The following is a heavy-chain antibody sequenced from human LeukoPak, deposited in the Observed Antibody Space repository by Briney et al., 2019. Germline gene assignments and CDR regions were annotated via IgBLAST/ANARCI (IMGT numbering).Heavy chain of an antibody. D-gene: IGHD6-19*01. CDR1: GGSISSSSYY. Sequence: PSETLSLTCTVSGGSISSSSYYWGWIRQPPGKGLEWIGSIYYSGSTNYNPSLKSRVTISVDTSKNQFSLKLSSVTAADTAVYYCARGGSIAVLGNWFDPWGQGTLVTVSS. J-gene: IGHJ5*02. CDR3: ARGGSIAVLGNWFDP. V-gene: IGHV4-39*07. CDR2: IYYSGST.